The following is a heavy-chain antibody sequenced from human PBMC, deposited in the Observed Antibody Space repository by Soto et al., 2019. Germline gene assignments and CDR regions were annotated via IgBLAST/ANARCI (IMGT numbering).Heavy chain of an antibody. Sequence: QVQLVESGGGVVQPGRSLRLSCAASGFTFSSYGMHWVRQAPGKGLEWVAVISYDGSNKYYADSVKGRFTISRDNSKNTLYLQMNSLRAEDTAVYYCAKSPSITISGAWGQGTLVTVSS. CDR2: ISYDGSNK. V-gene: IGHV3-30-3*02. J-gene: IGHJ5*02. CDR3: AKSPSITISGA. CDR1: GFTFSSYG. D-gene: IGHD3-3*01.